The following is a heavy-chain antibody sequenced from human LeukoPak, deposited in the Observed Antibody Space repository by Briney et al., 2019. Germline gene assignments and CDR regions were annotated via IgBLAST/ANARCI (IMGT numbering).Heavy chain of an antibody. Sequence: GGSLRLSCAASGFTFSSYSMNWVRQAPGKGLEWVSSISSSSSYIYYADSVKGRFTISRDNAKNSLYLQMNSLRAEDTAVYYCASSPSVVTTTIDYWGQGTLVTVSS. J-gene: IGHJ4*02. CDR3: ASSPSVVTTTIDY. CDR1: GFTFSSYS. V-gene: IGHV3-21*01. D-gene: IGHD2-21*02. CDR2: ISSSSSYI.